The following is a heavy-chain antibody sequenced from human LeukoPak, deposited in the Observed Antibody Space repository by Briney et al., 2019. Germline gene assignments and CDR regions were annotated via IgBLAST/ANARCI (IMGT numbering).Heavy chain of an antibody. V-gene: IGHV3-30*04. D-gene: IGHD4-17*01. J-gene: IGHJ4*02. CDR2: ISKDGSNK. CDR1: GFTFCSYT. CDR3: ARDVDYDDEGGFDY. Sequence: GGSLRLSCVASGFTFCSYTMHWVRQAPGKGLEWVTYISKDGSNKYYIDSVKGRFTISRDNSKNTLYLQMNSLRAEDTAFYYCARDVDYDDEGGFDYWGQGTLVTVSS.